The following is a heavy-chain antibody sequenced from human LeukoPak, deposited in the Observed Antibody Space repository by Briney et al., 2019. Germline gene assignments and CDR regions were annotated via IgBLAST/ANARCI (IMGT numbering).Heavy chain of an antibody. D-gene: IGHD6-13*01. CDR1: GGSISSYY. Sequence: SETLSLTCTVSGGSISSYYWSWIRQPPGKGLEWIGYIYYSGSTNYNPSLKSRVTISVDTSKNQFSLKLSSVTAADTAVYYCARAIAAAGGAFDPWGQGTLVTVSS. CDR3: ARAIAAAGGAFDP. J-gene: IGHJ5*02. CDR2: IYYSGST. V-gene: IGHV4-59*01.